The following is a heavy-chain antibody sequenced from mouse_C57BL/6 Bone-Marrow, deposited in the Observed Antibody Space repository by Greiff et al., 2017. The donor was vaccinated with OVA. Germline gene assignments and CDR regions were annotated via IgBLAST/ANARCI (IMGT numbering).Heavy chain of an antibody. Sequence: EVKLMESGGGLVQPGGSLKLSCAASGFTFSDYGMAWVRQAPRKGPEWVAFISNLAYSIYYADTVTGRFTISRENAKNTLYLEMSSLRSGGTAMYYCARRIYEGLWDYWGQGTSVTVSS. CDR1: GFTFSDYG. CDR3: ARRIYEGLWDY. J-gene: IGHJ4*01. V-gene: IGHV5-15*04. D-gene: IGHD2-3*01. CDR2: ISNLAYSI.